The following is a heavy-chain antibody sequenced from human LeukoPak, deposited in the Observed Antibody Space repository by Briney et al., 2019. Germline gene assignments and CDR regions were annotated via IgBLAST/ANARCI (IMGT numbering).Heavy chain of an antibody. CDR3: ARDSGQYQLLSGGIAAPGY. CDR2: IKEDGSET. D-gene: IGHD2-2*01. J-gene: IGHJ4*02. V-gene: IGHV3-7*01. CDR1: GFIFKKYW. Sequence: GGSLGLSCAASGFIFKKYWMNWVRQVPGKGLECLANIKEDGSETYYADSVKGQFTISRDNSKNTLYLQMNSLRAEDTAVYYCARDSGQYQLLSGGIAAPGYWGQGTLVTVSS.